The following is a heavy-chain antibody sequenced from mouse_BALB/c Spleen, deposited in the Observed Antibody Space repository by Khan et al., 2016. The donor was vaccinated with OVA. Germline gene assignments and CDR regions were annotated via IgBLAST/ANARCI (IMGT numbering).Heavy chain of an antibody. CDR3: TRDGNYAHWYFDV. Sequence: EVQLQESGGGLVKPGGSLKLSCAASGFTFSSYTLSWVRQTPEKRLEWVATISSGATYTYYPDSVKGRFTISRDNAKNTLYLQMSSLKSEDTAMYYGTRDGNYAHWYFDVWGAGTTVTVSS. J-gene: IGHJ1*01. CDR1: GFTFSSYT. CDR2: ISSGATYT. D-gene: IGHD2-1*01. V-gene: IGHV5-6-4*01.